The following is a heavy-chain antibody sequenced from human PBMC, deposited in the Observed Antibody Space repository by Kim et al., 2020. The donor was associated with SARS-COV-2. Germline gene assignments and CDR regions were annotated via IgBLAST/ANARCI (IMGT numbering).Heavy chain of an antibody. D-gene: IGHD3-10*01. V-gene: IGHV3-30*18. J-gene: IGHJ6*02. CDR1: GFTFSTYG. CDR3: AKALLRGVNFYYYGRDV. Sequence: GGSLRLSCAASGFTFSTYGMHWVRQAPGKGLEWVAGIGCDGSNKYYADSMKGRFTIYRDNSKHTLYLQMNSLIAEDKAVYYCAKALLRGVNFYYYGRDVWVQGTTVTVSS. CDR2: IGCDGSNK.